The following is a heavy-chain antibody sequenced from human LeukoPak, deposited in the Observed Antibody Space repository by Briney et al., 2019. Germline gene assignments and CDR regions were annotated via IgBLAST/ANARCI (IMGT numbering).Heavy chain of an antibody. Sequence: GGSLRLSCAASGFTFSSYSMNWVRQAPGKGLEWVSSISSSSSYIYYADSVKGRFTISRDNDKSSLYLQMSSLRDEDTAVYYCARDRIGATGSYYFDYWGQGTLVTVSS. CDR2: ISSSSSYI. J-gene: IGHJ4*02. CDR1: GFTFSSYS. D-gene: IGHD6-13*01. V-gene: IGHV3-21*06. CDR3: ARDRIGATGSYYFDY.